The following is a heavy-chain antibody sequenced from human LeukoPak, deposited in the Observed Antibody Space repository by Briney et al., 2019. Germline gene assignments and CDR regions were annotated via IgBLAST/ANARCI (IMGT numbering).Heavy chain of an antibody. Sequence: AAVTLSSTTSGFTFTYEHIHWVRQAPGQGLEWMGWINPYSGAINYVQKFQGRFTLTRDTSISTAYMELSRLTSGDTAVYYGARDPKSQLLLDYWGERSLASVSS. CDR1: GFTFTYEH. J-gene: IGHJ4*01. V-gene: IGHV1-2*02. D-gene: IGHD2-2*01. CDR2: INPYSGAI. CDR3: ARDPKSQLLLDY.